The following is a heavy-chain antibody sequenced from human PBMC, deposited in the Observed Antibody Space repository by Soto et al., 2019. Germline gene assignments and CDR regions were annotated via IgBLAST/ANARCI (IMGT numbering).Heavy chain of an antibody. CDR2: IYYSGST. J-gene: IGHJ4*02. V-gene: IGHV4-31*03. CDR1: GGSISSGGYY. Sequence: QVQLQESGPGLVKPSQTLSLTCTVSGGSISSGGYYWSWIRQHPGKGLEWIGYIYYSGSTYYNPSLKSRVTISVDTSENQFSLRVNSVTAADTAVYYCARAGSGFSGDDSAYFDYWGLGTLVTVSS. D-gene: IGHD5-12*01. CDR3: ARAGSGFSGDDSAYFDY.